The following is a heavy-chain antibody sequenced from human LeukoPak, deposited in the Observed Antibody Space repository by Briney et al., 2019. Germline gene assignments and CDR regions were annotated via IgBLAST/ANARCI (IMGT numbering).Heavy chain of an antibody. D-gene: IGHD6-19*01. Sequence: GGFLRLSCAASGFTFSDYCMSWIRQAPGRGLEWLSYISYSGSTIYYADSVKGRFTISRDNAKNSLYLQMNSLRAEDTAVYYCARGGPGGWYEVECWGQGTLVTVSS. V-gene: IGHV3-11*01. J-gene: IGHJ4*02. CDR1: GFTFSDYC. CDR3: ARGGPGGWYEVEC. CDR2: ISYSGSTI.